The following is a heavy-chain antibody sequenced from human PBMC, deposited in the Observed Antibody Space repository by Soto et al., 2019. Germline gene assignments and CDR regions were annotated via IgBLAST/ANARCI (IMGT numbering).Heavy chain of an antibody. V-gene: IGHV1-8*01. CDR1: GSSYTGLD. Sequence: ASVKVSCKASGSSYTGLDINWVRQTAGQGLEWMGWMEPSTGRTGYAQKFQGRVTMTRDTSINTAYMELTTLTSDDTAFYYCARGVSAGVDYWGQGTLVTVSS. CDR2: MEPSTGRT. D-gene: IGHD1-26*01. CDR3: ARGVSAGVDY. J-gene: IGHJ4*02.